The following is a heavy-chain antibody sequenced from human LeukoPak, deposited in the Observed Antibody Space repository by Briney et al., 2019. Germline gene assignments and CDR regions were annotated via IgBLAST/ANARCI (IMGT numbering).Heavy chain of an antibody. J-gene: IGHJ4*02. CDR3: AKAYCSSTSCYGWVDY. CDR1: GFTFSIYG. V-gene: IGHV3-30*02. D-gene: IGHD2-2*01. CDR2: IRYDGSNK. Sequence: PGGSLRLSCAASGFTFSIYGMHWVRQAPGKGLDWVAYIRYDGSNKQYADSVKGRFTISRDNSRNTLYLQMNSQRAEDTAVYYCAKAYCSSTSCYGWVDYWGQGTLVTVSS.